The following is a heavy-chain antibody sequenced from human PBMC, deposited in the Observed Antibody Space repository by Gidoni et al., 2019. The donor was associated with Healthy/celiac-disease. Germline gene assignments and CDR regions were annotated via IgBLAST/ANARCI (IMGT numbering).Heavy chain of an antibody. J-gene: IGHJ3*02. Sequence: QLQPQESGPGLGKPSQTPSLTCTLPGGSISTGGYSWSWLRPHPGKGLEWIGAIYYSGNTYYNPSLKSRVTISVDTSKTEFSLKLSSVSAADTAVYYCARGSAGRGRKEWMRGVEAFDIWGQGTRVTVSS. D-gene: IGHD3-3*01. V-gene: IGHV4-31*03. CDR3: ARGSAGRGRKEWMRGVEAFDI. CDR2: IYYSGNT. CDR1: GGSISTGGYS.